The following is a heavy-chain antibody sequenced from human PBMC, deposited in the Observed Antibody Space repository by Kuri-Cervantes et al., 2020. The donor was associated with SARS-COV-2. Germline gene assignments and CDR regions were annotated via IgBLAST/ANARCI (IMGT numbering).Heavy chain of an antibody. CDR2: ISWNSGSI. Sequence: GGSLRLSCAASGFTFDDYAMHWVRQAPGKGLEWVSGISWNSGSIGYADSVKGRFTISRDNAKNSLYLQMNSLRAEDTALYYCAKVETASLDYWGQGTLVTVSS. D-gene: IGHD3-3*01. CDR3: AKVETASLDY. J-gene: IGHJ4*02. CDR1: GFTFDDYA. V-gene: IGHV3-9*01.